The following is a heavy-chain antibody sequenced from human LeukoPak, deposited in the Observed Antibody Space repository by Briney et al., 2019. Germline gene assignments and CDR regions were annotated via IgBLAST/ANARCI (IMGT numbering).Heavy chain of an antibody. Sequence: SVKVSCKASGGTFSSYTINWVRQAPGQGLEWMGGVIPVFGTANYVQKFQGRVTITADESTSTAYMELSSLRSEDTAVYYCATALWFGEYYFDYWGQGTLVTVSS. CDR1: GGTFSSYT. D-gene: IGHD3-10*01. CDR3: ATALWFGEYYFDY. V-gene: IGHV1-69*13. CDR2: VIPVFGTA. J-gene: IGHJ4*02.